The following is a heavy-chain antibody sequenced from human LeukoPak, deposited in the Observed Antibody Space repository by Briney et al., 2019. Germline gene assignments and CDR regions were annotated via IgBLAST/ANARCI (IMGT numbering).Heavy chain of an antibody. CDR1: GFTFSSYS. Sequence: PGGSLRLSRAASGFTFSSYSMNWVRQAPGKGLEWVSSISSSSSYIYYADSVKGRFTISRDNAKNSLYLQMNSLRAEDTAVYYCARGFGELFHDAFDIWGQGTMVTVSS. J-gene: IGHJ3*02. CDR3: ARGFGELFHDAFDI. V-gene: IGHV3-21*01. CDR2: ISSSSSYI. D-gene: IGHD3-10*01.